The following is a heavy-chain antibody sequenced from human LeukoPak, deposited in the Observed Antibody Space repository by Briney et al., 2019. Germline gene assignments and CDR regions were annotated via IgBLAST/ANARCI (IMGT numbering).Heavy chain of an antibody. CDR2: IYHSGST. V-gene: IGHV4-30-2*01. J-gene: IGHJ5*02. CDR3: ARSRGYCSSTSCPGGWFDP. Sequence: SETLSLTCAVSGGSISSGGYSWGWIRQPPGKGLEWIGYIYHSGSTYYNPSLKSRVTISVDRSKNQFSLKLSSVTAADTAVYYCARSRGYCSSTSCPGGWFDPWGQGTLVTVSS. CDR1: GGSISSGGYS. D-gene: IGHD2-2*01.